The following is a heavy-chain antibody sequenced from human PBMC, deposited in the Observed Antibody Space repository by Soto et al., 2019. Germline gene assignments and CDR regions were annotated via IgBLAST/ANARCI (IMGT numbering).Heavy chain of an antibody. V-gene: IGHV4-39*02. CDR3: ARGPQGIATASFDP. J-gene: IGHJ5*02. D-gene: IGHD6-13*01. CDR2: IYYSGST. Sequence: SETLSLTCTVSGGSISSSSYYWGWIRQPPGKGLEWIGSIYYSGSTYYNPSLKSRVTITRDTSASTAYMELSSLRSEDTAVYYCARGPQGIATASFDPWGQGTLVTVSS. CDR1: GGSISSSSYY.